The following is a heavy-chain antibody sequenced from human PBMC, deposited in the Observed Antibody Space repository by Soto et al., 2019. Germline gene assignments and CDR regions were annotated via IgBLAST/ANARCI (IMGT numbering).Heavy chain of an antibody. D-gene: IGHD4-4*01. V-gene: IGHV1-69*06. CDR2: IIPIFGTA. CDR3: ASAHLPLDYSKELELTRYYYYYYGMDV. CDR1: GGTFSSYA. Sequence: LVKVSCKASGGTFSSYAISWVRQAPGQGLEWMGGIIPIFGTANYAQKFQGRVTITADKSTSTAYMELSSLRSEETAVYYCASAHLPLDYSKELELTRYYYYYYGMDVWGQGTTVTVSS. J-gene: IGHJ6*02.